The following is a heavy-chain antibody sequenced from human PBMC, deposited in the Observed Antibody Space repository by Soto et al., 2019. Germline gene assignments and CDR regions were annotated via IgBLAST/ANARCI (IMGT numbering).Heavy chain of an antibody. D-gene: IGHD1-7*01. CDR2: IYYSGNT. V-gene: IGHV4-59*01. CDR1: GGSIRSYY. J-gene: IGHJ4*02. Sequence: PSETLSHTCTVSGGSIRSYYWSWIGQAPGKGLEWIGYIYYSGNTNYNPSLKSRVTISVDTSKDQFSLKLSSVTAADTAVYYCGRGEVDRYNWNYGIDYWGQGTLVTVSS. CDR3: GRGEVDRYNWNYGIDY.